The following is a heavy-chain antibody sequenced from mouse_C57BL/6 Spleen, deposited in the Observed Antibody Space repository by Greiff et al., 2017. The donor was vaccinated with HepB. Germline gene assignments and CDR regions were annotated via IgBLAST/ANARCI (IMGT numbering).Heavy chain of an antibody. V-gene: IGHV1-54*01. D-gene: IGHD2-4*01. CDR3: ARRGDYDGAWFAY. CDR2: INPGSGGT. J-gene: IGHJ3*01. Sequence: QVQLKESGAELVRPGTSVKVSCKASGYAFTNYLIEWVKQRPGQGLEWIGVINPGSGGTNYNEKFKGKATLTADKSSSTAYMQLSSRTSEDSAVYFCARRGDYDGAWFAYWGQGTLVTVSA. CDR1: GYAFTNYL.